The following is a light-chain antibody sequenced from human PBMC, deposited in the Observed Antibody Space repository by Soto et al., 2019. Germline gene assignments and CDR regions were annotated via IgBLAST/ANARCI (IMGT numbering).Light chain of an antibody. V-gene: IGKV3-20*01. CDR3: QQYGSSGT. J-gene: IGKJ1*01. Sequence: EILMTQSPATLSVSQGEVATLSWRASQSVSSKLAWYQQKPGQAPRLLIYGASNRATGIPDRFSGSGSGTDFTLTISRLEPEDFAVYYCQQYGSSGTFGQGTKVDIK. CDR1: QSVSSK. CDR2: GAS.